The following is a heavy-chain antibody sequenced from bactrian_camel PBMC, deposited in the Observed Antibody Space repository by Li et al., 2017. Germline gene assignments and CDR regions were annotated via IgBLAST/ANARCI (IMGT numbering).Heavy chain of an antibody. V-gene: IGHV3S1*01. J-gene: IGHJ4*01. Sequence: QLVESGGGSVQAGGSLRLSCEISLYIYSSYCMGWFRQSPGKEREAVAAHYTGTATTYCADPVKGRFTIAQDNAKNTVYLQMNSLRPEDTAMYYCAAEDYCGGSWNLAENYLYWGRGTQVTVS. CDR2: HYTGTATT. D-gene: IGHD6*01. CDR1: LYIYSSYC. CDR3: AAEDYCGGSWNLAENYLY.